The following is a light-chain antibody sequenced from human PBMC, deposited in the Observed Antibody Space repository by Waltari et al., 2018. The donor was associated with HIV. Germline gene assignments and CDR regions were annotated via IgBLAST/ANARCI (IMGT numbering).Light chain of an antibody. CDR3: QQYNNWPPNT. Sequence: VTTQSPATLSVSPGERVTLSCRASQTVSTKLAWYQQKPGQAPRLLIYGASTRAPGLPARFSGSGSGTEFNLTISNLQSEDSAVYYCQQYNNWPPNTFGQGTKLEIK. CDR1: QTVSTK. CDR2: GAS. J-gene: IGKJ2*01. V-gene: IGKV3-15*01.